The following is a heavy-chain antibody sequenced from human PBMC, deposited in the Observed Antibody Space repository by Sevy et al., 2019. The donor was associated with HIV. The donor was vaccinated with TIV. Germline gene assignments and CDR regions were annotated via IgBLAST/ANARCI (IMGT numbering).Heavy chain of an antibody. J-gene: IGHJ4*01. CDR1: GFTFSTHS. D-gene: IGHD6-13*01. CDR3: ARDGGYSIKWYPLY. V-gene: IGHV3-30*04. CDR2: VSYEGTEA. Sequence: GGSLRLSCVASGFTFSTHSMNWVRQAPGKGPEWVAVVSYEGTEAFYAASVEGRFTISRDNSKNMLSLQINRLRPEDTAVYYCARDGGYSIKWYPLYWGHGTQVIVSS.